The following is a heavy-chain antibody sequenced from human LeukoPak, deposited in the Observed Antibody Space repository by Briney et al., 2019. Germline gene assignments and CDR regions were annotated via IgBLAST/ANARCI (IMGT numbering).Heavy chain of an antibody. CDR2: ISANGANT. D-gene: IGHD3-22*01. J-gene: IGHJ4*02. CDR3: AKYHNPDSTGPFH. V-gene: IGHV3-23*01. Sequence: GGSLRLXCAASEFTLGSYAMSWARQAPGKGLEWVSGISANGANTHYAESVRGRFIISRDNSKYTLYLQMNSLRAGDTALYFCAKYHNPDSTGPFHWGQGTLVTVSS. CDR1: EFTLGSYA.